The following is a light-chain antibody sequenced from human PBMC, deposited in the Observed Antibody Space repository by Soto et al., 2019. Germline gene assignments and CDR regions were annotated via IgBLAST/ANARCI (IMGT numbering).Light chain of an antibody. V-gene: IGKV1-39*01. CDR2: AAS. CDR3: QHSYINPQFT. Sequence: DIQMTQSPSSLSASVGDRVTITCRASQSISTFLNWYLQKPGEAPKLLISAASSLQSGVPSRFSGSGSGTDFTLTISGLQPEDFGTYYCQHSYINPQFTFGPGTKVDV. J-gene: IGKJ3*01. CDR1: QSISTF.